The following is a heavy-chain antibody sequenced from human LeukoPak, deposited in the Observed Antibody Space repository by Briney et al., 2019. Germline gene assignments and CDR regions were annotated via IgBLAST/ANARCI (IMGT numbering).Heavy chain of an antibody. CDR2: IIPIFGTA. V-gene: IGHV1-69*13. J-gene: IGHJ3*02. D-gene: IGHD1-26*01. Sequence: ASVKVSCKASGGTFSSYAISWVRQAPGQGLEWMGGIIPIFGTANYAQKFQGRVTITADESTSTAYMELSSLRSEDTAVYYCARVKWELQAFDIWGQGTMVTVSP. CDR1: GGTFSSYA. CDR3: ARVKWELQAFDI.